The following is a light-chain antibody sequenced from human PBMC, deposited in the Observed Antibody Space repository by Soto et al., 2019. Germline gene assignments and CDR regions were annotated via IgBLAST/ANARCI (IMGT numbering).Light chain of an antibody. CDR1: SSDIGTNA. Sequence: QSVLTQPPSASGTPGQRVTISCSGSSSDIGTNAVNWYQQLPGTAPKLLVYNNNQRPSGVPDRFSGTKSGTSASLAISGLQSEDEADYCCAPCDDSLDVPVFGGGTKVTVL. CDR3: APCDDSLDVPV. J-gene: IGLJ2*01. CDR2: NNN. V-gene: IGLV1-44*01.